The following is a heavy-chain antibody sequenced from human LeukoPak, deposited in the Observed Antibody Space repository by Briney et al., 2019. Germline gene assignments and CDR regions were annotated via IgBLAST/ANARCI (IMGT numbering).Heavy chain of an antibody. CDR3: IPRGILHS. Sequence: GGSLRLSCAASGFTFSSIAMSWVRQAPGKGLEWVSTISGSGGTPYYADSVRGRFTISRDNSKNTLGLQMNSLGVDDTAIYYCIPRGILHSWGQGTLVTVSS. CDR1: GFTFSSIA. CDR2: ISGSGGTP. D-gene: IGHD3-16*01. J-gene: IGHJ5*02. V-gene: IGHV3-23*01.